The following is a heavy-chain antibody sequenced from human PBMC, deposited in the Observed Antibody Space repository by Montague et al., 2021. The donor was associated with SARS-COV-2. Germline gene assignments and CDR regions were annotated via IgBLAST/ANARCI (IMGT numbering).Heavy chain of an antibody. CDR2: IYSGGST. CDR3: ARDLTYGSGRSYYYYGMDA. D-gene: IGHD3-10*01. CDR1: GFTVSSNY. J-gene: IGHJ6*02. V-gene: IGHV3-53*04. Sequence: SLRLSCAASGFTVSSNYMSWVRQTPGKGLEWVSVIYSGGSTYYADPVKGRFTISRHNSKNTLYLQMNSLRAEDTAVYYRARDLTYGSGRSYYYYGMDAWGQGTTVTVSS.